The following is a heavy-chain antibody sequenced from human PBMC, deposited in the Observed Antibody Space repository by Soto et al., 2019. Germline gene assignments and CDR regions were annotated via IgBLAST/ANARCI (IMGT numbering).Heavy chain of an antibody. Sequence: ASVKVSCKASGYTFTSYYMHWVRQAPGQGLEWMGIINPSGGSTSYAQKFQGRVTMTRDTSTSTVYMELSSLRSEDTAVYYCARAGNCISTSCRGWFDPWGQGTLVTVS. V-gene: IGHV1-46*01. CDR3: ARAGNCISTSCRGWFDP. CDR2: INPSGGST. CDR1: GYTFTSYY. D-gene: IGHD2-2*01. J-gene: IGHJ5*02.